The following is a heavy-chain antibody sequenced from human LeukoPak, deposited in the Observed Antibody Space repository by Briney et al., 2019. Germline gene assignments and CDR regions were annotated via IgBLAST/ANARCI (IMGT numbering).Heavy chain of an antibody. V-gene: IGHV3-7*01. CDR1: GFTFSSYW. D-gene: IGHD3-10*01. Sequence: GGSLRLSCVGSGFTFSSYWMSWVRQAPGKGLEWVANIKQDGSAKNYVDSVKGRFTISRDNAKNSLYLQMNSLRAEDTAVYYCARDLPDGTRGLFDYWGQGTLVTVPS. CDR2: IKQDGSAK. J-gene: IGHJ4*02. CDR3: ARDLPDGTRGLFDY.